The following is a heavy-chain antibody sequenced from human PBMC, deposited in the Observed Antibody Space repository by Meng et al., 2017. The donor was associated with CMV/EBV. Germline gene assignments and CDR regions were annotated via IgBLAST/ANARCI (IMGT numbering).Heavy chain of an antibody. CDR1: CAPISRCGFC. D-gene: IGHD3-10*01. CDR2: INYSGST. Sequence: SEALSRTCSAACAPISRCGFCWGWNRHPPWKGRELSGRINYSGSTYYNPSLKSRVTIAVGTSKNQFSLKLSSVTAADTAVYYCASLAGDYWGQGTLVTVSS. V-gene: IGHV4-39*07. CDR3: ASLAGDY. J-gene: IGHJ4*02.